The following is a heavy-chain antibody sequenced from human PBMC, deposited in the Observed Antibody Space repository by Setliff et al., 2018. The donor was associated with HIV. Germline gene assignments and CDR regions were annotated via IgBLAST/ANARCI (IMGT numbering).Heavy chain of an antibody. CDR1: GYTFTSYG. D-gene: IGHD2-15*01. CDR2: ISAYNGNT. CDR3: ARVGCSGGRCYSTPDYYYHYGMDV. Sequence: ASVKVSCKASGYTFTSYGISWVRQAPGQGLEWMGWISAYNGNTNYAQKLQGRVTMTTDTSTSTAYMELRSLRSDDTAVYYCARVGCSGGRCYSTPDYYYHYGMDVWGKGTTVTVSS. J-gene: IGHJ6*04. V-gene: IGHV1-18*01.